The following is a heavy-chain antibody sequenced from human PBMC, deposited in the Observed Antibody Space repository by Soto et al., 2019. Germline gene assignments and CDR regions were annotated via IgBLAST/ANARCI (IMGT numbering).Heavy chain of an antibody. CDR3: ARGLNRGTEIVRVSDY. Sequence: RILKHTGKGLEWIGEINHSGSTNYNPSLKSRVTISVDTSKNQFSLKLSSVTAADTAVYYCARGLNRGTEIVRVSDYWCQGIPVT. V-gene: IGHV4-34*01. CDR2: INHSGST. J-gene: IGHJ4*02. D-gene: IGHD3-10*01.